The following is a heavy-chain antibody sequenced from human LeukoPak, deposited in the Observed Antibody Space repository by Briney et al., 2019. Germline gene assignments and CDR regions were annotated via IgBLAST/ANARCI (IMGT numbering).Heavy chain of an antibody. D-gene: IGHD6-13*01. CDR1: GGSISSGSYY. Sequence: SPSETLSLTCTVSGGSISSGSYYWNWIRQPAGKGLEWIGRFYTSGSTNYNPSLESRVTISVDTSKNQFSLNLSSVTAADTAVYYCARDGHSSSLQRGYDPWGQGTLLTVSS. J-gene: IGHJ5*02. V-gene: IGHV4-61*02. CDR3: ARDGHSSSLQRGYDP. CDR2: FYTSGST.